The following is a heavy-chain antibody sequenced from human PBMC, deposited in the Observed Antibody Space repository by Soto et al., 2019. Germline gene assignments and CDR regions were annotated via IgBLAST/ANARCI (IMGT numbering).Heavy chain of an antibody. CDR2: ISSTTNYI. Sequence: GSLRLSCAASGFTFTRYSMNWVRQAPGKGLEWVSSISSTTNYIYYGDSMKGRFTISRDNAKNSLYLEMNSLRAEDTAVYYCARESEDLTSNFDYWGQGTLVTVSS. CDR3: ARESEDLTSNFDY. V-gene: IGHV3-21*06. CDR1: GFTFTRYS. J-gene: IGHJ4*02.